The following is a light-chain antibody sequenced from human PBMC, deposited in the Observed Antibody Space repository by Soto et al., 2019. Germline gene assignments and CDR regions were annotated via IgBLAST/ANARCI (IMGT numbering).Light chain of an antibody. Sequence: QSVLTQPPSASGSPGQSVTTSCTGTSSDVGGYNYVSWYQQHPGKAPKLMIYEVSKRPSGVPDRFSGSKSGNTASLTVSGLQAEDEADYYCSSYAGSTYVFGTGTKVT. V-gene: IGLV2-8*01. CDR1: SSDVGGYNY. CDR3: SSYAGSTYV. CDR2: EVS. J-gene: IGLJ1*01.